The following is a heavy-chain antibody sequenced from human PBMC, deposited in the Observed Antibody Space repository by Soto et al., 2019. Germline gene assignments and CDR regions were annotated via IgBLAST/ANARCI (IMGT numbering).Heavy chain of an antibody. D-gene: IGHD1-26*01. V-gene: IGHV1-18*01. Sequence: GPEVRKPGASVNVSCKASGYTFSTYGISWVRQAPGQGLEWMGGIRAYNHYTNYAQKFHGRVTMTTDTSTNTAYMELRSLRSGDTAMYFCARVGPSREVPYPFEYWGQGTLVTVSS. J-gene: IGHJ4*02. CDR3: ARVGPSREVPYPFEY. CDR2: IRAYNHYT. CDR1: GYTFSTYG.